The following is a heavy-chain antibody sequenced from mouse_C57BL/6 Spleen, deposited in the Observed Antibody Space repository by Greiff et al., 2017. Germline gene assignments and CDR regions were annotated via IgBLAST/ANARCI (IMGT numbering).Heavy chain of an antibody. CDR1: GYTFTNYW. CDR3: ARGSSGFDY. Sequence: VKLMESGAELVRPGTSVKMSCKASGYTFTNYWIGWAKQRPGHGLEWIGDIYPGGGYTNYNEKFKGKATLTADKSSSTAYMQFSSLTSEDSAIYYCARGSSGFDYWGQGTTLTVSS. J-gene: IGHJ2*01. CDR2: IYPGGGYT. D-gene: IGHD3-2*02. V-gene: IGHV1-63*01.